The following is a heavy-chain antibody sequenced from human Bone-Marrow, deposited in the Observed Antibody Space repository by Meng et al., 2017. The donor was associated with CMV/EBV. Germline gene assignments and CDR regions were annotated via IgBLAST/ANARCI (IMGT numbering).Heavy chain of an antibody. D-gene: IGHD6-13*01. J-gene: IGHJ4*01. CDR3: ARDGDSSSWSDDFDY. CDR1: GFTFSSYG. Sequence: GESLKISCAASGFTFSSYGMNWVRQAPGKGLEWVSSISSSSSYIFYADSVKGRFTISRDNAKNSLYLQMNTRRAEDTAVYYCARDGDSSSWSDDFDYWGQGTLVTVSS. V-gene: IGHV3-21*01. CDR2: ISSSSSYI.